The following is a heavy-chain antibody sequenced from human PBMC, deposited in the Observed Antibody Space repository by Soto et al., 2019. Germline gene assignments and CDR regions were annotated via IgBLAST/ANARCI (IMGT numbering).Heavy chain of an antibody. D-gene: IGHD4-17*01. J-gene: IGHJ4*02. V-gene: IGHV4-30-2*01. CDR2: IYHSGST. CDR1: GGSISSGGYS. CDR3: ARRYGASFDY. Sequence: SETLSLTCAGSGGSISSGGYSWSWIRQPPGKGLEWIGYIYHSGSTYYNPSLKSRVTISVDRSKNQFSLKLSSVTAADTAVYYCARRYGASFDYWGQGTLVTVSS.